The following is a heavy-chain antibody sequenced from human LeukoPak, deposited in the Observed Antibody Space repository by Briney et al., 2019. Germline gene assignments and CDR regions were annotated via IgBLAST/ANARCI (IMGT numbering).Heavy chain of an antibody. CDR1: GFTFNNYA. CDR3: AKDPNGDYIGAFDI. J-gene: IGHJ3*02. V-gene: IGHV3-23*01. CDR2: LSGGGTTT. Sequence: GGSLRLSCAASGFTFNNYAMNWVRQAPGKGLEWVSGLSGGGTTTYYADSAKGRFTVSRDNSNNTLYLQMNSLRAEDTAVYYCAKDPNGDYIGAFDIWGQGTMVTVSS. D-gene: IGHD4-17*01.